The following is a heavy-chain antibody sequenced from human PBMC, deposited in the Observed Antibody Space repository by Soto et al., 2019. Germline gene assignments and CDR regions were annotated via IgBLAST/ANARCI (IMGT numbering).Heavy chain of an antibody. Sequence: QVQLVQSGAEVKKPGASVKVSCKASGYTFTGYYMHWVRQAPGQGLEWMGWINPNSGGTNYAQKFQGWVTMPRDTSISTAYMEMSRLRSDDTAVYYCAKGQRVVVAATLFAFDIWGQGTMVTVSS. J-gene: IGHJ3*02. CDR1: GYTFTGYY. CDR2: INPNSGGT. D-gene: IGHD2-15*01. CDR3: AKGQRVVVAATLFAFDI. V-gene: IGHV1-2*04.